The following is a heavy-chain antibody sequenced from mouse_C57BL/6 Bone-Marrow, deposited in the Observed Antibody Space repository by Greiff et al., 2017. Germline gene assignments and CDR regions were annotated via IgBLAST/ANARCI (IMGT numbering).Heavy chain of an antibody. J-gene: IGHJ2*01. V-gene: IGHV1-72*01. CDR3: ARDYCYGSIGGY. Sequence: QVQLQQPGAELVKPGASVKLSCKASGYTFTSYWMHWVKQRPGRGLEWIGRIYPNSGGTKYNEKFKSKATLTVDKPSSAAYMQLSSLTSEDSAVYYCARDYCYGSIGGYWGQGTTLTVSS. CDR1: GYTFTSYW. D-gene: IGHD1-1*01. CDR2: IYPNSGGT.